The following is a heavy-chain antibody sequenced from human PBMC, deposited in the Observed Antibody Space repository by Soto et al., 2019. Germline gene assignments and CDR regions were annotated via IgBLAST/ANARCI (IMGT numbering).Heavy chain of an antibody. CDR3: ARDLRRLATVGSELDC. Sequence: QVQVLESGGGVVQPGRSLRLSCAASGFTFSSYGMHWVRQAPGKGLEWVALVWYDGSHQYYTDSVKGRFTISRDNSKNTLYLQMNSLRAEDTAVYYCARDLRRLATVGSELDCWGQGTLVTVSS. CDR2: VWYDGSHQ. J-gene: IGHJ4*02. CDR1: GFTFSSYG. V-gene: IGHV3-33*01. D-gene: IGHD1-26*01.